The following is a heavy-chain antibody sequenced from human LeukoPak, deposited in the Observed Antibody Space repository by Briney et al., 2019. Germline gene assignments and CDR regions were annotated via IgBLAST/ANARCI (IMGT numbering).Heavy chain of an antibody. CDR2: IYYSGST. CDR3: AAESITIFGVVTQTYNWFDP. CDR1: GGSISSSSYY. D-gene: IGHD3-3*01. Sequence: PSETLSLTCTVSGGSISSSSYYWGWIRQPPGKGLEWIGSIYYSGSTYYNPSLKSRVTISVDTSKNQFSLKLSSVTAADTAVYYCAAESITIFGVVTQTYNWFDPWGQGTLVTVSS. V-gene: IGHV4-39*01. J-gene: IGHJ5*02.